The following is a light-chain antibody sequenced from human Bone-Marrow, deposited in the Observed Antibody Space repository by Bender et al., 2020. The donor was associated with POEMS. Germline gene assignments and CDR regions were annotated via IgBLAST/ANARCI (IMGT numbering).Light chain of an antibody. J-gene: IGLJ2*01. CDR1: NSDVGGFDY. CDR3: ASYTSTSSMI. CDR2: DVT. V-gene: IGLV2-14*03. Sequence: QSALTQPASVSGSPGQSISISCSGTNSDVGGFDYVSWYQQHPGKAPKLLIYDVTHRPSGVSTRCTGTRSGNTASLTMTKLQAEDEGDYYCASYTSTSSMIFDGRTMLTV.